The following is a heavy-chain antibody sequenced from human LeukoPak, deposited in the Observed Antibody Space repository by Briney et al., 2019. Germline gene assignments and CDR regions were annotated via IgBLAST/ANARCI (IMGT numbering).Heavy chain of an antibody. D-gene: IGHD3-3*01. CDR1: GGSISSYY. V-gene: IGHV4-59*01. Sequence: SETLSLTCTVSGGSISSYYWGWIRQPPGKGLEWIGYIYYSGGTNYNPSLKSRVTISVDTSKNQFSLKLSSVTAADTAVYYCARIPRDFWSGYYSGFDSWGQGTLVTVSS. CDR3: ARIPRDFWSGYYSGFDS. CDR2: IYYSGGT. J-gene: IGHJ4*02.